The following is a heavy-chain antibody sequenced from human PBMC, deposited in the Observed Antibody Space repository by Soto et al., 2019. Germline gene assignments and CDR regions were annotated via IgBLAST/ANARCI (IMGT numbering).Heavy chain of an antibody. CDR1: DGSLTGYY. Sequence: QVQLQQWGAGLLKPSETLSLTCTVNDGSLTGYYWSWIRQPPGKGLEWIGEVKDGGSTNYSPSLRGRVSISADTSKNHFSLRLNSVTAADTAVYFCARGQEGIVATHWDQGALVTFSS. J-gene: IGHJ4*02. D-gene: IGHD5-12*01. CDR3: ARGQEGIVATH. CDR2: VKDGGST. V-gene: IGHV4-34*01.